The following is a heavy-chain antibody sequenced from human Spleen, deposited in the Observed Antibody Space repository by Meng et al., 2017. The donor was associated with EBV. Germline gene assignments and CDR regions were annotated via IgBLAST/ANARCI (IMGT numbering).Heavy chain of an antibody. CDR2: IYYSGST. J-gene: IGHJ5*02. CDR3: ARGPDGCSGGSCYYLPGANWFDP. D-gene: IGHD2-15*01. Sequence: HVQTPQWGHRRLTPPEPLPPPGAVDGGSFTGHYWSWIRQPPGKGLEWIGSIYYSGSTYYNPSLKSRVTISVDTSKNQFSLKLSSVTAADTAVYYCARGPDGCSGGSCYYLPGANWFDPWGQGTLVTVSS. V-gene: IGHV4-34*01. CDR1: GGSFTGHY.